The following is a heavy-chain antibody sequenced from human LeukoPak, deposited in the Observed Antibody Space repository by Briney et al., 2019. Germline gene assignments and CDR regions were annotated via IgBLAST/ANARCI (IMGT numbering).Heavy chain of an antibody. V-gene: IGHV4-34*01. CDR3: ARPRQWLVRAPDAFDI. CDR2: INHSGST. CDR1: GGSFSGYY. Sequence: PETLSLTCAVYGGSFSGYYWSWIRQPPGKGLEWIGEINHSGSTNYNPSLKSRVTISVDTSKNQFSLKLSSVTAADTAVYYCARPRQWLVRAPDAFDIWGQGTMVTVSS. D-gene: IGHD6-19*01. J-gene: IGHJ3*02.